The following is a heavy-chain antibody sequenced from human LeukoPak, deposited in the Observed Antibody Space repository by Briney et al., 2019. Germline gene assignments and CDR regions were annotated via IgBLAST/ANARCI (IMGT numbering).Heavy chain of an antibody. Sequence: AETLSLTCVVYGGSFSGYYWSWIRQPPGKGLEWIGEINHSGSTNYNSSLKSRVTISVDTSKTQFSLKLSSVTAADTAVYYCARHQYGDYGISPXXFDXXXQGTLVTVX. CDR2: INHSGST. CDR1: GGSFSGYY. J-gene: IGHJ4*02. CDR3: ARHQYGDYGISPXXFDX. D-gene: IGHD4-17*01. V-gene: IGHV4-34*01.